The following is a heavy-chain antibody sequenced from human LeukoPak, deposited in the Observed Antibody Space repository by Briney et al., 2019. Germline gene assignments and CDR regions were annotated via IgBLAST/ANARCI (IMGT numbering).Heavy chain of an antibody. CDR1: GFTFSSYG. CDR2: IRYDGSNK. D-gene: IGHD2-2*01. J-gene: IGHJ6*03. Sequence: GGSLRLSCAASGFTFSSYGMHWVRQAPGKGLEWVAFIRYDGSNKYYADSVKGRFTISRDNSKNTLYLQMNSLRAEDTAVYYCAKDQLLSSYYYYMDVWGKGTTVTVSS. CDR3: AKDQLLSSYYYYMDV. V-gene: IGHV3-30*02.